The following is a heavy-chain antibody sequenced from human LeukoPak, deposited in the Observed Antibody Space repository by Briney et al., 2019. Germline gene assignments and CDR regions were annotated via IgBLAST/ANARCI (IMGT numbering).Heavy chain of an antibody. J-gene: IGHJ4*02. Sequence: GGSLRLSCAASGFTFSGSAMHWVRQASGKGLEWVGRIRSKANSYATAYAASVKGRFTISRDDSKNTAYLQMNSLKTEDTAVYYCTSRRDGYNSRTFDYWGQGTLVTVSS. CDR2: IRSKANSYAT. CDR3: TSRRDGYNSRTFDY. D-gene: IGHD5-12*01. CDR1: GFTFSGSA. V-gene: IGHV3-73*01.